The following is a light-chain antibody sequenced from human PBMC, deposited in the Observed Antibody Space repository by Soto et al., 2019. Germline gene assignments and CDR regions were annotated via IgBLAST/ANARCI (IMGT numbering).Light chain of an antibody. V-gene: IGLV2-11*01. CDR3: CSYPGGYTRYV. CDR2: DVT. CDR1: GSDVGGYNY. Sequence: QSALTQPRSVSGSPGQSVTLSCTGTGSDVGGYNYVSWYQHHPGKAPKLMIYDVTKRPSGVPDRFSGSKSGSTASLTISGLQTEDEADYYCCSYPGGYTRYVFGTGTKVTVL. J-gene: IGLJ1*01.